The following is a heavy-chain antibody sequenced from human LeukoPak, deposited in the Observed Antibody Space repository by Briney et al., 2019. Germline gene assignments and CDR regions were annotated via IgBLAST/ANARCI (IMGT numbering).Heavy chain of an antibody. D-gene: IGHD6-19*01. CDR1: GFTFNIYP. V-gene: IGHV3-30*04. CDR2: TLYDGSST. J-gene: IGHJ4*02. Sequence: SGGSLRLSCAASGFTFNIYPMHWVRQAPGEGPEWVAVTLYDGSSTDYADSVKGRFTMSRDNAKNTLYLQMNGLRPEDTGIYYCARGNVAVARNLIDFWGQGTLVTVSS. CDR3: ARGNVAVARNLIDF.